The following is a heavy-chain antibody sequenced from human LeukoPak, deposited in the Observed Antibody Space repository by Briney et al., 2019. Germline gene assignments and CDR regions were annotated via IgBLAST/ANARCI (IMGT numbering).Heavy chain of an antibody. J-gene: IGHJ6*02. D-gene: IGHD3-10*01. CDR2: ISGGGYTT. CDR1: GFTFSSYA. CDR3: AKDLGSGGTGAVTLYHYGMDV. V-gene: IGHV3-23*01. Sequence: GGSLRLSCAASGFTFSSYAMNWVRQAPGKGLEWVSVISGGGYTTYYAESVKGRFTISRDNSRNTVHLQMNSLRADDTAVYYCAKDLGSGGTGAVTLYHYGMDVWGQGTTVTVSS.